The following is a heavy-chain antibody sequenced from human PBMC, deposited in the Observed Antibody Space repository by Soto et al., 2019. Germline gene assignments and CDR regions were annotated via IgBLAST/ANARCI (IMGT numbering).Heavy chain of an antibody. V-gene: IGHV5-51*01. CDR3: ARRAGVMVPFDC. D-gene: IGHD3-16*01. CDR1: GYTFTTYW. CDR2: IYPSDSDT. J-gene: IGHJ4*02. Sequence: GESLKSSCKTSGYTFTTYWVGWVRQRPGEGLEWMGIIYPSDSDTRYSPSFQGHVMFSVDKSLETAYLEWSSLKTSDTAVYFCARRAGVMVPFDCWGQGTQVTVSS.